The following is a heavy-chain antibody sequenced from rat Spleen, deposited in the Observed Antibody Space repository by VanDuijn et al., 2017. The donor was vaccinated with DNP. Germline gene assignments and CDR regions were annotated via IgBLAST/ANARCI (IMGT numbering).Heavy chain of an antibody. Sequence: QVQLKESGPGLVQPSQTLSLTCTVSGFSLTSYNVHWVRQPPGKGLEWMGVIWSGGNTDYNSALKPRLSISRDTSKSQVFLTMNSLQTEDTGIYYCNRNNVDYWGQGVMVTVSS. CDR1: GFSLTSYN. CDR3: NRNNVDY. V-gene: IGHV2S13*01. J-gene: IGHJ2*01. CDR2: IWSGGNT.